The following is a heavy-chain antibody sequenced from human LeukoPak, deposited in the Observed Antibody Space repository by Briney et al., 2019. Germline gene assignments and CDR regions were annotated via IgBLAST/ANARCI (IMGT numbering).Heavy chain of an antibody. Sequence: GGSLRLSCAASGFTFSSYAMHWVRQAPGKGLEWVAVISYDGSNKYYADSVKGRFTISRDNSKNTLYLQMNSLRAEDTAVYYCARTKGDYVWGSYRFTYYFDYWGQGTLVTVSS. CDR1: GFTFSSYA. V-gene: IGHV3-30-3*01. CDR3: ARTKGDYVWGSYRFTYYFDY. J-gene: IGHJ4*02. CDR2: ISYDGSNK. D-gene: IGHD3-16*02.